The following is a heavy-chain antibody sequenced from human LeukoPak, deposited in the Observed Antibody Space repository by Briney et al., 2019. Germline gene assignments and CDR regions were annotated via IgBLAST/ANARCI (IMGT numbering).Heavy chain of an antibody. Sequence: GASVKVSCKASGYTFTAYYMHWVRQAPGQGLEWMGWINPNSGGTNYAQKFQGRVTMTRDTSISTAYMELSRLRSDDTAVYYCARPPRMVRGVLYYFDYWGQGTLVTVSS. D-gene: IGHD3-10*01. CDR3: ARPPRMVRGVLYYFDY. CDR2: INPNSGGT. CDR1: GYTFTAYY. V-gene: IGHV1-2*02. J-gene: IGHJ4*02.